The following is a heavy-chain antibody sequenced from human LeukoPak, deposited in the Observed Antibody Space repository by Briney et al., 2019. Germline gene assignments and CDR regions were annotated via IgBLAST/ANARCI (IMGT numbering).Heavy chain of an antibody. CDR2: IYYSGST. CDR3: ARVSVAALLFDY. V-gene: IGHV4-59*01. CDR1: GGSISSYY. J-gene: IGHJ4*02. Sequence: PSETLSLTCTVSGGSISSYYWSWIRQPPGKGLEWIGYIYYSGSTNYNPSLKSRVTISVDTSKNQFSLRLSSVTAADTALYYCARVSVAALLFDYWGQGTLVTVSS. D-gene: IGHD6-6*01.